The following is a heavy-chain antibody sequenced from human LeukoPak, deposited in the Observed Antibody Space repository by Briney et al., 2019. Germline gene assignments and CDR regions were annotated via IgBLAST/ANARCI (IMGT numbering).Heavy chain of an antibody. CDR1: GFAFSSYW. D-gene: IGHD2-2*01. V-gene: IGHV3-7*01. J-gene: IGHJ6*02. CDR2: INQDGSEK. CDR3: GLYSSSQTAMDV. Sequence: GGSLRLSCAASGFAFSSYWMSWVRQAPGKGLEWVANINQDGSEKYYVDSVKGRFTTSRDNAKNSLYMQMNSLRAEDTAVYYCGLYSSSQTAMDVWGQGTAVTVSS.